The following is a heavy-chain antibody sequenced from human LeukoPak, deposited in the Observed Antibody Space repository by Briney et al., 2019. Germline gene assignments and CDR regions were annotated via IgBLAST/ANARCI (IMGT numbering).Heavy chain of an antibody. CDR3: ARGHLVVVPAAMRHNHYNWFDP. CDR2: INHSGST. J-gene: IGHJ5*02. Sequence: SETLSLTCAVYGGSFSGYYWSWIRQPPGKGLEWIGEINHSGSTNYNPSLKRRGTISVDTSKNHFSLKRSSVISADTAVYYCARGHLVVVPAAMRHNHYNWFDPWGQETLVTVSS. CDR1: GGSFSGYY. D-gene: IGHD2-2*01. V-gene: IGHV4-34*01.